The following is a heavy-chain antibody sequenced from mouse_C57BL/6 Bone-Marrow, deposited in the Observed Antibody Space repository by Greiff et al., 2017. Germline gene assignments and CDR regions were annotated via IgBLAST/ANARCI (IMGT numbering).Heavy chain of an antibody. V-gene: IGHV1-74*01. CDR1: GYTFTSYW. Sequence: QVHVKQSGAELVKPGASVKVSCKASGYTFTSYWMHWVKQRPGQGLEWIGRIHPSDSDTNYNQKFKGKATLTVDKSSSTAYMQLSSLTSEDSAVYYCAIGSITTVVADYWGQGTTLTVSS. J-gene: IGHJ2*01. D-gene: IGHD1-1*01. CDR2: IHPSDSDT. CDR3: AIGSITTVVADY.